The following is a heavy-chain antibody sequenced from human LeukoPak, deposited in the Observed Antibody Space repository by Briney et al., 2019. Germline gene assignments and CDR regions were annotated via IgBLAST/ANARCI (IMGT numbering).Heavy chain of an antibody. D-gene: IGHD2-15*01. Sequence: ASVKVSCKASGYSFTSYYMHWVRQAPGQGLEWMGIINPSGGSTSYAQKFQGRVTITRDTSASTAYMELSSLRSEDMAVYYCARALGLGYCSGGSCQNWFDPWGQGTLVTVSS. CDR2: INPSGGST. CDR3: ARALGLGYCSGGSCQNWFDP. J-gene: IGHJ5*02. CDR1: GYSFTSYY. V-gene: IGHV1-46*01.